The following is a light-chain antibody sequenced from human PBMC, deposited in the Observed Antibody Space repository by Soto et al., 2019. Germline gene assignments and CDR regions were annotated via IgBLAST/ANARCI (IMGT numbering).Light chain of an antibody. J-gene: IGLJ1*01. CDR3: CSTVRGDV. CDR2: EVS. V-gene: IGLV2-23*02. CDR1: SSDVENYKL. Sequence: QPALNHPASVSGSPGQSLTISYTANSSDVENYKLVSWYQQHPGKAPKLIIYEVSKRPSGVSNRFSGSKSANTASLIISGLQPEDEADYYCCSTVRGDVFGTGTKVTVL.